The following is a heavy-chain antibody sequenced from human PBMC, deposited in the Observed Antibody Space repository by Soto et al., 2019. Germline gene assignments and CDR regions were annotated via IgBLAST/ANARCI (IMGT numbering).Heavy chain of an antibody. CDR1: GFTFSTYS. V-gene: IGHV3-21*06. Sequence: GSLRLSCAASGFTFSTYSMSWVRQAPGKGLEWVSSITSSSSYIYYADSVKGRFTISRDNAKNSLYLQMDSPRAEDTAVYYCARDSRLRPWGQGTLVTVSS. CDR2: ITSSSSYI. CDR3: ARDSRLRP. D-gene: IGHD6-25*01. J-gene: IGHJ5*02.